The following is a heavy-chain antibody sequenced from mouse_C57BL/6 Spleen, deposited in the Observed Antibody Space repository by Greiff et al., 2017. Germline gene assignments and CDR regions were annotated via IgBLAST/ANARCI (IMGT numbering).Heavy chain of an antibody. CDR3: ARHEEGYYSNSWFAY. Sequence: QVQLQQSGAELVKPGASVKLSCKASGYTFTEYTIHWVKQRSGQGLEWIGWFYPGSGSLQSNEKFKDKATLTEDKSSSTVYMERSRLTSEDSAVYVGARHEEGYYSNSWFAYWGQGTMVTVSA. CDR1: GYTFTEYT. V-gene: IGHV1-62-2*01. CDR2: FYPGSGSL. D-gene: IGHD2-5*01. J-gene: IGHJ3*01.